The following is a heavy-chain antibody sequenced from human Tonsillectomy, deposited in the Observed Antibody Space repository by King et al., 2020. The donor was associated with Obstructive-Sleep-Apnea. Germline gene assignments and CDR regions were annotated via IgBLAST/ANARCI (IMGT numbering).Heavy chain of an antibody. V-gene: IGHV4-61*01. Sequence: MQLQESGPGLVKPSETLSLTCTVSGGAVSSGSYYWSWIRQPPGKGLEWIGYIYYSGSTNYNPSLKSRVTISVDTSKNQFSLKLSSVTAAATAVYYCARGNDFWSGYYIRSWGQGTLVTVSS. CDR3: ARGNDFWSGYYIRS. J-gene: IGHJ4*02. CDR1: GGAVSSGSYY. D-gene: IGHD3-3*01. CDR2: IYYSGST.